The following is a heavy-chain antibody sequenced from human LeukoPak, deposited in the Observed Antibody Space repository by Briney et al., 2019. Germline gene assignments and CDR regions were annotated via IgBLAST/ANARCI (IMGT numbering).Heavy chain of an antibody. D-gene: IGHD5-24*01. CDR1: GYFISSGFY. V-gene: IGHV4-38-2*02. J-gene: IGHJ4*02. Sequence: SETLSLTCTVFGYFISSGFYWGWIRQPPGKGLEWIGSIYHSGSTDYNESLKSRVTITVDTSQNQISLKLRSVTAADTAVYYCAREGDEGYLFDYWGQGTLVTVSS. CDR3: AREGDEGYLFDY. CDR2: IYHSGST.